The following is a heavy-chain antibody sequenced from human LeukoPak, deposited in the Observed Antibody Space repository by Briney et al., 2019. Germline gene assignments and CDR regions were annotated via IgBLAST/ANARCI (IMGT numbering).Heavy chain of an antibody. CDR1: GGSISSSNW. V-gene: IGHV4-4*02. J-gene: IGHJ4*02. D-gene: IGHD2-8*01. CDR2: IYHSGST. CDR3: ARERQVLMVYATFDY. Sequence: SETLSLTCAVSGGSISSSNWWSWVRQPPGKGLEWIGEIYHSGSTNYNPSLKSRVTISVDTSKNQFSLKLSSVTAADTAVYYCARERQVLMVYATFDYWGQGTLVTVSS.